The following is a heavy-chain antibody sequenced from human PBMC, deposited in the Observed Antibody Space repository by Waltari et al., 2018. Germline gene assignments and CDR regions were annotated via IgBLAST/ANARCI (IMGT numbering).Heavy chain of an antibody. Sequence: QVQLQESGPGLVKPSATLSLTCTVSGGSISSNYWSWIRQPPGKGLEWIGYIYYSGSTNYNPSLKSRVTISVDTSKNQFSLKLSTVTAADTAVYYCARDGWGELAYGMDVWGQGTTVTVSS. D-gene: IGHD1-26*01. V-gene: IGHV4-59*01. J-gene: IGHJ6*02. CDR1: GGSISSNY. CDR3: ARDGWGELAYGMDV. CDR2: IYYSGST.